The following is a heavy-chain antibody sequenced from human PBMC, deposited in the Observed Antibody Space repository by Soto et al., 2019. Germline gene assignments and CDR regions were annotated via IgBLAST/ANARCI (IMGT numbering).Heavy chain of an antibody. D-gene: IGHD1-7*01. V-gene: IGHV1-18*04. CDR2: ISGYDGNT. CDR1: GYTFSNYG. J-gene: IGHJ4*02. CDR3: ARDRGNYDV. Sequence: QVQLVQSGAEMKKPGASVKVSYKASGYTFSNYGINWVRQAPGQGLEWMGWISGYDGNTIYAQTLQGRFTMTTDTSTSTAYLELRGLTSDDTALYYCARDRGNYDVWGQGTLVTVSS.